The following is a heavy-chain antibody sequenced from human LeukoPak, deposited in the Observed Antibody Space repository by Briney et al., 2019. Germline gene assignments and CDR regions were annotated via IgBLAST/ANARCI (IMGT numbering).Heavy chain of an antibody. Sequence: GSLRLSCAASGFTFSSYSMNWVRQAPGKGLEWVSSISSSSSYIYYADSVKGRFTISRDNAKNSLYLQMNSLRAEDTAVYYCARAGAIAAAEYFQHWGQGTLVTVSS. D-gene: IGHD6-13*01. CDR1: GFTFSSYS. J-gene: IGHJ1*01. V-gene: IGHV3-21*01. CDR3: ARAGAIAAAEYFQH. CDR2: ISSSSSYI.